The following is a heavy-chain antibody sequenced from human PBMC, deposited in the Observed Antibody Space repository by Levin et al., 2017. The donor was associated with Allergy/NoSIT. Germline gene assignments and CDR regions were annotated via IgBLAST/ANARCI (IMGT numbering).Heavy chain of an antibody. CDR3: ARDPPLGYCSSTSCYAKANYDYGMDV. Sequence: ASVKVSCKASGYTFTSYAMHWVRQAPGQRLEWMGWINAGNGNTKYSQKFQGRVTITRDTSASTAYMELSSLRSEDTAVYYCARDPPLGYCSSTSCYAKANYDYGMDVWGQGTTVTVSS. CDR1: GYTFTSYA. V-gene: IGHV1-3*01. D-gene: IGHD2-2*01. CDR2: INAGNGNT. J-gene: IGHJ6*02.